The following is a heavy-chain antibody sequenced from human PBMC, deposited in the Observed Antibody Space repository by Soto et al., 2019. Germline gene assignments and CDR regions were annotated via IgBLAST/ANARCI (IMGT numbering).Heavy chain of an antibody. CDR3: ARLPGSTSYEDAFDI. V-gene: IGHV1-69*02. CDR1: GGTFSSYT. D-gene: IGHD2-2*01. Sequence: ASVKVSCKASGGTFSSYTISWVRQAPGQGLEWMGRIIPILGIANYAQKFQGRVTITADKSTSTAYMELSSLRSEDTAVYYCARLPGSTSYEDAFDIWGQGTMVTVSS. J-gene: IGHJ3*02. CDR2: IIPILGIA.